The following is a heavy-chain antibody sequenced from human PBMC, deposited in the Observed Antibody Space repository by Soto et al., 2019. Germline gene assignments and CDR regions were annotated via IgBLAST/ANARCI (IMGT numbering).Heavy chain of an antibody. CDR2: INHSGST. D-gene: IGHD2-2*01. CDR3: ARDGSCTSTTCRVGNWFDP. V-gene: IGHV4-34*01. CDR1: GGSFSGDY. J-gene: IGHJ5*02. Sequence: SETLSISCVVHGGSFSGDYWSWIRQSPGKGLEWIGCINHSGSTNYNPSLESRVTISVDTSKNQFSLKLPSVTAADTAMYYCARDGSCTSTTCRVGNWFDPWGQGTLVTVSS.